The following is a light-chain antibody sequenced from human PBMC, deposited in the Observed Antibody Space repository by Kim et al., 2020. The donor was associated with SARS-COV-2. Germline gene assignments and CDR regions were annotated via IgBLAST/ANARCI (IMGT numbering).Light chain of an antibody. Sequence: QPVLTQPPSVSAAPGQKVTISCSGSTSNIGNSYVSWYQQLPGTAPKLLIYDNNKRPSGIPDRFSGSKSGTSATLGITGLQTGDEADYYCGTWDTSLSAWVFGGGTQLTVL. CDR1: TSNIGNSY. CDR3: GTWDTSLSAWV. V-gene: IGLV1-51*01. CDR2: DNN. J-gene: IGLJ3*02.